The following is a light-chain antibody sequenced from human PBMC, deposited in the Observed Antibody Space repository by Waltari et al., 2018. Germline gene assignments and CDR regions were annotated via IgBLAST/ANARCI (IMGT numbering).Light chain of an antibody. CDR3: QKYETLPAT. V-gene: IGKV3-20*01. CDR2: DSS. J-gene: IGKJ1*01. Sequence: EIVLTQSPGTLSFSPGERATLPCRASQSVSRTLAWYQQKPGQAPTLLIYDSSTRATGIPDRFSGSGSGTDFSLTISRLEPEDFAVYYCQKYETLPATFGQGTKVEIK. CDR1: QSVSRT.